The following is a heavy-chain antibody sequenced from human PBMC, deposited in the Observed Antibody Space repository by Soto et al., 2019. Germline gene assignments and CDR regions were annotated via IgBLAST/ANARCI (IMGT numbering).Heavy chain of an antibody. V-gene: IGHV4-39*01. CDR1: GGSISSSSYY. CDR3: ARLLGQQLDSVPFDY. CDR2: IYYSGST. J-gene: IGHJ4*02. D-gene: IGHD6-13*01. Sequence: QLQLQESGPGLVKPSETLSLTCTVSGGSISSSSYYWGWIRQPPGKGLEWIGSIYYSGSTYYNPSLKSRVTISVDTSKNQFSLKLSSVTAADTAVYYCARLLGQQLDSVPFDYWGQGTLVTVSS.